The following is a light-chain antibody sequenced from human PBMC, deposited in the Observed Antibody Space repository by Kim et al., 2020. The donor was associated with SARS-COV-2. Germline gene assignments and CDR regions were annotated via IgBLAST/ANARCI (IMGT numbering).Light chain of an antibody. CDR1: QDISNY. V-gene: IGKV1-33*01. J-gene: IGKJ3*01. Sequence: DIQTTQSPSSLSASVGDRVTITCQASQDISNYLNWYQQKPGKAPKLLIYDASNLETGVPSRFSGSGSGTDFTFTISSLQPEDIATYYCQQYDNLPFTFGPGTKVDIK. CDR3: QQYDNLPFT. CDR2: DAS.